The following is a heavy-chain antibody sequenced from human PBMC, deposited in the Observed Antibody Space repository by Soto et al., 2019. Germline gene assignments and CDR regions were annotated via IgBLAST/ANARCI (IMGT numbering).Heavy chain of an antibody. CDR2: ISYDGSNK. CDR3: AKDGAAAGIFDY. V-gene: IGHV3-30*18. D-gene: IGHD6-13*01. Sequence: VQLVESGGGVVQPGRSLRLSCAASGFTFSSYGMHWVRQAPGKGLEWVAVISYDGSNKYYADSVKGRFTISRDNSKNTLYLQMNSLRAEDTAVYYCAKDGAAAGIFDYWGQGTLVTVSS. CDR1: GFTFSSYG. J-gene: IGHJ4*02.